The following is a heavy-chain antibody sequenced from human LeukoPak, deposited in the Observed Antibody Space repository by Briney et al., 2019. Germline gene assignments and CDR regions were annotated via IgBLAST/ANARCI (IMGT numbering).Heavy chain of an antibody. Sequence: GGSLRLSCAASGFTFSSYSMNWVRQAPGKGLEWVSSISSSSSYIYYADSVKGRFAISRDNAKNSLYLQMNSLRAEDTAVYYCARESVVVPAANYYGMDVWGIGTTVTVSS. D-gene: IGHD2-2*01. J-gene: IGHJ6*04. CDR2: ISSSSSYI. CDR1: GFTFSSYS. CDR3: ARESVVVPAANYYGMDV. V-gene: IGHV3-21*01.